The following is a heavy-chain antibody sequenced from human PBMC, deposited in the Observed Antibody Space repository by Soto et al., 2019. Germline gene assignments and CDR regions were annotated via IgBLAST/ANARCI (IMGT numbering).Heavy chain of an antibody. CDR1: GFTVSSNY. CDR2: IYSGGST. V-gene: IGHV3-66*01. J-gene: IGHJ4*02. D-gene: IGHD2-2*01. CDR3: ATAIEVVPAAMSL. Sequence: PGGSLRLSCAASGFTVSSNYMSWVRQAPGKGLEWVSVIYSGGSTYYADSVKGRFTISRDNSKNTLYLQMNSLRAEDTAVYYCATAIEVVPAAMSLWGQGTLVTVSS.